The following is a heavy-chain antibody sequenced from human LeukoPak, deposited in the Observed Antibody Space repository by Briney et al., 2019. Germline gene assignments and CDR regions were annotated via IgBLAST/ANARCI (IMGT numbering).Heavy chain of an antibody. Sequence: GGSLRLSCAASGFTFSSYAMSWVRQTPGKGLEWVSTISSIVGSTYSADSVKGRFTISRDNAKNTLYLQMNSLRAADTAVYYCAKFAAVHLYTSFFDYWGQGTLVTVSS. CDR3: AKFAAVHLYTSFFDY. D-gene: IGHD1-1*01. CDR1: GFTFSSYA. V-gene: IGHV3-23*01. CDR2: ISSIVGST. J-gene: IGHJ4*02.